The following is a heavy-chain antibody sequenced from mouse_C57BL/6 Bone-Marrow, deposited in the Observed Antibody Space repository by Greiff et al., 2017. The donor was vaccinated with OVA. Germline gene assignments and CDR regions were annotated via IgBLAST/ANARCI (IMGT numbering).Heavy chain of an antibody. CDR1: GFNIKDDY. V-gene: IGHV14-4*01. CDR2: IDPENGDT. J-gene: IGHJ2*01. CDR3: TTYRY. Sequence: EVMLVESGAELVRPGASVKLSCTASGFNIKDDYMHWVKERPEQGLEWIGWIDPENGDTEYASKFQGKATITADTYSKTVYLHLSSLTSEDTAVYYCTTYRYWGQGTTLTVSS.